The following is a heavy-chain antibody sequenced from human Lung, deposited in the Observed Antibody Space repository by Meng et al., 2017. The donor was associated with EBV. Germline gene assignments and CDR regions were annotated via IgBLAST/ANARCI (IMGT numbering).Heavy chain of an antibody. D-gene: IGHD2-2*01. CDR1: GYSFTTYA. J-gene: IGHJ4*02. V-gene: IGHV1-3*01. CDR3: ARTGCSSSSCYDY. CDR2: INAGNGYT. Sequence: QVQVVGAGGEVKKPWASVKVSCNASGYSFTTYAMHCERQAPGQRLEWVGWINAGNGYTKYSEKFQSSDTITRDTAASTDYMELSSLRSEDTAVYYCARTGCSSSSCYDYWGQGTLVTVSS.